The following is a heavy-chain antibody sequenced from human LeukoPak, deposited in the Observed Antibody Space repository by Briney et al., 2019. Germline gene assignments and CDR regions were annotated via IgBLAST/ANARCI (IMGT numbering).Heavy chain of an antibody. D-gene: IGHD1-26*01. Sequence: GGSLRLSCAASGFAFSDHWMSWVRQAPGKGLEWVANIKEDGSEKYYVDSVKGRFTISRDNAKNSLYLQMNILRAEDTAVYYCARGGSYFSSWGQRSLVTVSS. V-gene: IGHV3-7*04. CDR1: GFAFSDHW. CDR3: ARGGSYFSS. CDR2: IKEDGSEK. J-gene: IGHJ4*02.